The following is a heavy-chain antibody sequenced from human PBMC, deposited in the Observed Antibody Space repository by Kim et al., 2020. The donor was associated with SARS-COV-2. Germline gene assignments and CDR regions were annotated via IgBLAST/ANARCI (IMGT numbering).Heavy chain of an antibody. J-gene: IGHJ5*02. CDR1: GYTFTSYA. CDR3: ARDHIQLWLLIGALGVLDP. V-gene: IGHV1-3*01. D-gene: IGHD5-18*01. Sequence: ASVKVSCKASGYTFTSYAMHWVRQAPGQRLEWMGWINAGNGNTKYSQKFQGRVTITRDTSASTAYMELSSLRSEDTAVYYCARDHIQLWLLIGALGVLDPWGQGTLVTVSS. CDR2: INAGNGNT.